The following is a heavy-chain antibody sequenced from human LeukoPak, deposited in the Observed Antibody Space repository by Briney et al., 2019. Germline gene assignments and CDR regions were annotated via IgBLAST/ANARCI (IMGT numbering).Heavy chain of an antibody. D-gene: IGHD1-26*01. J-gene: IGHJ4*02. CDR2: ISYDGSNK. V-gene: IGHV3-30*18. CDR1: GFTFSSYW. CDR3: AKGLGGFWYPRGIDY. Sequence: GGSLRLSCAASGFTFSSYWMSWVRQAPGKGLEGVAVISYDGSNKYYADSVKGRFTISRDNSKNTLYLQMNSLRAEDTAVYYCAKGLGGFWYPRGIDYWGQGTLVTVSS.